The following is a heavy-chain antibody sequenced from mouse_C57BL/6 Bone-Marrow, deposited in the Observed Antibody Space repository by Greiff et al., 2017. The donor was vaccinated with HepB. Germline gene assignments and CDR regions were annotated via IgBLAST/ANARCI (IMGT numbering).Heavy chain of an antibody. CDR1: GFTFSSYG. J-gene: IGHJ3*01. CDR2: ISSGGSYT. D-gene: IGHD2-5*01. V-gene: IGHV5-6*02. CDR3: ARRSNYVAY. Sequence: EVMLVESGGDLVKPGGSLKLSSAASGFTFSSYGMSWVRQTPDKRLEWVATISSGGSYTYYPDSVKGRFTISRDNAKNTLYLQMSSLKSEDTAMYYCARRSNYVAYWGQGTLVTVSA.